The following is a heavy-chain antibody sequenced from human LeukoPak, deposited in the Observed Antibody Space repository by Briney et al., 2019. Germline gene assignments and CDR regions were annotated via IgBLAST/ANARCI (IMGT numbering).Heavy chain of an antibody. Sequence: GGSLRLSCTVSGFTVSINSMSWVRQAPGKGLEWVSGISWNSGSIGYADSVKGRFTISRDNAKNSLYLQMNSLRAEDTALYYCAKDVLPTVGATTFDYWGQGTLVTVSS. D-gene: IGHD1-26*01. CDR2: ISWNSGSI. CDR1: GFTVSINS. CDR3: AKDVLPTVGATTFDY. V-gene: IGHV3-9*01. J-gene: IGHJ4*02.